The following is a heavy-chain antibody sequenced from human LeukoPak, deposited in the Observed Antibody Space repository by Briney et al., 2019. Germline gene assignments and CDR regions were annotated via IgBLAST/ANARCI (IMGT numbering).Heavy chain of an antibody. D-gene: IGHD1-14*01. V-gene: IGHV3-21*01. J-gene: IGHJ4*02. Sequence: PGGSLRLSCAASGFTFSSYSMNWVRQAPGKGLEWVSSISSSSSYIYYADSVKGRFTISRDNAKNSLYLQMNRLRAEDTAVYYCASVRKGSNVDDYWGQGTLVTVSS. CDR2: ISSSSSYI. CDR3: ASVRKGSNVDDY. CDR1: GFTFSSYS.